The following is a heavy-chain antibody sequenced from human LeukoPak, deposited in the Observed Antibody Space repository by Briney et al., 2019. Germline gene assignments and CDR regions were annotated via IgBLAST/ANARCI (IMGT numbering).Heavy chain of an antibody. V-gene: IGHV5-51*01. CDR2: IYPGDSDT. J-gene: IGHJ3*02. Sequence: GESLQISCKGSGYSFTSYWIGWVRQMPGKGLEWMGIIYPGDSDTRYSPSFQGQVTISADKSISTAYLQWSSLKASDTAMYYCARRGIGYCSSTSCADAFDIWGQRTMVTVSS. CDR3: ARRGIGYCSSTSCADAFDI. D-gene: IGHD2-2*01. CDR1: GYSFTSYW.